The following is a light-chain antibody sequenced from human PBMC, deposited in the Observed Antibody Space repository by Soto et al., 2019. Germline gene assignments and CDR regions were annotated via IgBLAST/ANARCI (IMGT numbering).Light chain of an antibody. CDR3: QQYYSYPWT. V-gene: IGKV1-8*01. Sequence: AIRMTQSPSSFSASTGDRVTITCRASQGISSYLAWYQRKPRKAPKLLIYAASTLQSGVPSRFSGSGSETDFTLTISCLQSEDFATYYCQQYYSYPWTFGQGTKVEI. CDR2: AAS. J-gene: IGKJ1*01. CDR1: QGISSY.